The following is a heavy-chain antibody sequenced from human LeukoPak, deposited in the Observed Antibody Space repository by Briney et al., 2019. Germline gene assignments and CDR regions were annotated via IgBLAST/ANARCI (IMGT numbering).Heavy chain of an antibody. J-gene: IGHJ4*02. CDR1: GFTFSHSY. D-gene: IGHD1-7*01. Sequence: GGSLRLSCAASGFTFSHSYIHWVRHAPGKGLVWVSRIDIDGNTIYEDPVKGRFTISRDNAKSTLYLEMNSLRAEDTAVYYCARDMNYNLDYWGPGTLVTVSP. V-gene: IGHV3-74*01. CDR3: ARDMNYNLDY. CDR2: IDIDGNT.